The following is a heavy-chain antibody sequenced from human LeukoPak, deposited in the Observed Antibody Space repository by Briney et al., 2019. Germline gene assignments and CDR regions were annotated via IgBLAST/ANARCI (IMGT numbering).Heavy chain of an antibody. Sequence: GGSLRLSCAVSGFTLRSYAIHWVRQAPGKGLQWVAFISYDAAVKYYADSVRGRFTVSRDNSENTLSLQMNSLRPEDTAVYYCARDFGTWHSIDYWGRGTLVTVSS. D-gene: IGHD1-1*01. CDR1: GFTLRSYA. V-gene: IGHV3-30-3*01. J-gene: IGHJ4*02. CDR3: ARDFGTWHSIDY. CDR2: ISYDAAVK.